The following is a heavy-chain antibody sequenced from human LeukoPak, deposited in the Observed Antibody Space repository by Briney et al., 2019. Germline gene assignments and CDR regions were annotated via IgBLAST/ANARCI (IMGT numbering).Heavy chain of an antibody. CDR1: GGSISSGSYY. CDR2: IYTSGST. D-gene: IGHD3-3*01. CDR3: ARDYLYNQRTTIFGVGPGGMDV. V-gene: IGHV4-61*02. Sequence: SETLSLTCTVSGGSISSGSYYWSWIRQPAGKGLEWIGRIYTSGSTNYNPSLKSRVTISVDTSKNQFSLKLSSVTAADTAVYYCARDYLYNQRTTIFGVGPGGMDVWGQGTTVTVSS. J-gene: IGHJ6*02.